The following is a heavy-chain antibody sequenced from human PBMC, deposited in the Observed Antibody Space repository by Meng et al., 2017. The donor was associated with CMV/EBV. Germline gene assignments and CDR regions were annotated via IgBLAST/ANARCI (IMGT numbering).Heavy chain of an antibody. J-gene: IGHJ5*02. CDR3: AREGYDFWSGSPPRGWFDP. Sequence: ESLKISCAASGFTFDDYAMHWIRQPPGKGLEWIGYIYYSGSTNYNPSLKSRVTISVDTSKNQFSLKLSSVTAADTAVYYCAREGYDFWSGSPPRGWFDPWGQGTLVTVSS. D-gene: IGHD3-3*01. CDR2: IYYSGST. CDR1: GFTFDDYA. V-gene: IGHV4-59*01.